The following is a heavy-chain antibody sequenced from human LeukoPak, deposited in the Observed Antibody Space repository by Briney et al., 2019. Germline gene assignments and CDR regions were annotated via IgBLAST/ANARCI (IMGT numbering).Heavy chain of an antibody. V-gene: IGHV3-7*01. CDR1: GFTLSSYW. D-gene: IGHD3-3*01. Sequence: PGGSLRLSCAASGFTLSSYWMSWVRQAPGKGLEWVANIKQDGSEKYYVDSVKGRFTISRDNAKNSLYLQMNSLRAEDTAVYYCARDTFYDFWSGRGIEHWGQGTLVTVSS. J-gene: IGHJ1*01. CDR2: IKQDGSEK. CDR3: ARDTFYDFWSGRGIEH.